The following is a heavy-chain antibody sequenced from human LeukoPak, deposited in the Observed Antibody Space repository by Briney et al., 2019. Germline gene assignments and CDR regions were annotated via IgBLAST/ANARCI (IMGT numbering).Heavy chain of an antibody. Sequence: GGSLRLSCAASGFTFSSYAMSWVRQAPGKGLEWISCIRGSGTRTYYADSVKGRFTISRDNSKNTLYLQMNSLRAEDTAVYSCAKDYGGNSDAFDIWGQGTVVTVSS. D-gene: IGHD4-23*01. J-gene: IGHJ3*02. CDR2: IRGSGTRT. CDR3: AKDYGGNSDAFDI. V-gene: IGHV3-23*01. CDR1: GFTFSSYA.